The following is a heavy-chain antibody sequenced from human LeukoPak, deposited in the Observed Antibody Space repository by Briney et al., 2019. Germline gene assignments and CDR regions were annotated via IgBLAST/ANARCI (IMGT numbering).Heavy chain of an antibody. Sequence: PSETLSLTCIVSGGSIGTYYWSWIRQSPGKGLEWIGYIYVTGSTRYNPYLHSRVTISVDTSRNQFFLKRSSVTAADTAVYYCARHIGGGIEDMDVWGTGTKVTVSS. D-gene: IGHD3-16*02. CDR1: GGSIGTYY. CDR2: IYVTGST. J-gene: IGHJ6*03. CDR3: ARHIGGGIEDMDV. V-gene: IGHV4-59*08.